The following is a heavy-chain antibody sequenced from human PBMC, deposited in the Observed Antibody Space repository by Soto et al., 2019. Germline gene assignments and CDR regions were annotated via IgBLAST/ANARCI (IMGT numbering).Heavy chain of an antibody. CDR3: ARYSYYDILTGYHTQNYYYGMDV. J-gene: IGHJ6*02. CDR1: GYTFTSYG. V-gene: IGHV1-18*01. CDR2: ISAYNGNT. Sequence: ASVKVSCKASGYTFTSYGISWVRQAPGQGLEWMGWISAYNGNTNYAQKLQGRVTMTTDTSTSTAYMELRSLRSDDTAVYYCARYSYYDILTGYHTQNYYYGMDVWGQGTTVTVSS. D-gene: IGHD3-9*01.